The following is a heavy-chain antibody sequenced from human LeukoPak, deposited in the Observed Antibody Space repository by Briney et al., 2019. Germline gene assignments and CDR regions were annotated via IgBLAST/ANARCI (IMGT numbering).Heavy chain of an antibody. J-gene: IGHJ4*02. CDR1: GYTFTSYG. Sequence: ASVKVSCKASGYTFTSYGISWVRQAPGQGLEWMGWISAYNGNTNYAQKLQGRVTMTTDTSTSTAYMELRSLRPDDTAVYYCARDRAMVRGVIITFPPDYWGQGTLVTVSS. CDR2: ISAYNGNT. V-gene: IGHV1-18*04. CDR3: ARDRAMVRGVIITFPPDY. D-gene: IGHD3-10*01.